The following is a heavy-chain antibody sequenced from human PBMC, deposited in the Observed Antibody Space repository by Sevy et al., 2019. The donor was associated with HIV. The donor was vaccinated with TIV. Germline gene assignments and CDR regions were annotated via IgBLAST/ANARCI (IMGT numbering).Heavy chain of an antibody. CDR2: ISVYNGKI. CDR1: GYTFTSFG. J-gene: IGHJ5*02. CDR3: ARRGAFDFDTSGFLSP. Sequence: ASVKVSCKASGYTFTSFGISWVRQAPGQGLEWVGWISVYNGKINYAQNFQGRVTMTTDTSTRTAYMELRSLRSDDTAGYYCARRGAFDFDTSGFLSPWGQGTLVTVSS. D-gene: IGHD3-22*01. V-gene: IGHV1-18*01.